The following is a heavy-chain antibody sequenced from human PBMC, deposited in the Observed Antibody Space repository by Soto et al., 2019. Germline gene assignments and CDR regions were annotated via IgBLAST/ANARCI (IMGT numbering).Heavy chain of an antibody. CDR2: INSDGSST. Sequence: PGGSLRRSCAGSGFTFSSYWMHWIRQAPGRGLMWVSRINSDGSSTSYADSVKGRFTISRDNAKNTLYLQMNSLRAEDTAVYYCAREYYDFWSGYYTDYYYMDVWGKGTTVTVSS. CDR3: AREYYDFWSGYYTDYYYMDV. D-gene: IGHD3-3*01. CDR1: GFTFSSYW. V-gene: IGHV3-74*01. J-gene: IGHJ6*03.